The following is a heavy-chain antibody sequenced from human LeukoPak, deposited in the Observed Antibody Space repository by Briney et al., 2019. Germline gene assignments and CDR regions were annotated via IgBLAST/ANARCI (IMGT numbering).Heavy chain of an antibody. D-gene: IGHD6-6*01. CDR2: IIPIFGTA. Sequence: GASVKVSCKASGGTFSSYAISWVRQAPGQGLEWMGGIIPIFGTANYAQKFQGRVTITADESTSTAYMELSSLRSEDTAVYYCAIRAEYSSSLGYFQHWGQGTLVTVSS. CDR3: AIRAEYSSSLGYFQH. J-gene: IGHJ1*01. CDR1: GGTFSSYA. V-gene: IGHV1-69*13.